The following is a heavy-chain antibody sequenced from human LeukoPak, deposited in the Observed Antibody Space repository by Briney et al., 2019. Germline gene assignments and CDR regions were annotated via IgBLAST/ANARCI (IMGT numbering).Heavy chain of an antibody. V-gene: IGHV1-2*02. CDR1: GYTFTGYY. D-gene: IGHD1-20*01. Sequence: ASVTVSCKASGYTFTGYYMHWVRQPPGQGLEWMGRINPNNGGTNYAQKFQGRVTMTRDTSISTAYMELSRLRSDDTAVYHCARVLSPGFGRGLTPITFDYWGQGTLVTVSS. CDR3: ARVLSPGFGRGLTPITFDY. CDR2: INPNNGGT. J-gene: IGHJ4*02.